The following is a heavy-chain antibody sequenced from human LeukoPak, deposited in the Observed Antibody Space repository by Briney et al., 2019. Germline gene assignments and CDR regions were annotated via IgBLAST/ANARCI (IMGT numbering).Heavy chain of an antibody. CDR3: ARHYYDSSGLELNTFDI. V-gene: IGHV3-33*01. CDR1: GFTFSTYG. CDR2: IWYDGSNK. Sequence: GGPLRLSCAASGFTFSTYGMHWVRQAPGKGLEWVAVIWYDGSNKYYADSVKGRFTISRDNSKNTLFLQMNSLRAEDTAVYYCARHYYDSSGLELNTFDIWGQGTMVTVSS. J-gene: IGHJ3*02. D-gene: IGHD3-22*01.